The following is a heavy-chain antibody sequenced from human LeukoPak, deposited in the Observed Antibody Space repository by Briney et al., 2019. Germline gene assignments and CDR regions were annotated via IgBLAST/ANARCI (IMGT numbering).Heavy chain of an antibody. CDR3: ALSSGSYYRFDY. Sequence: SETLSLTCTVSGGSISSYYWSWIRQPPGKGLEWIGYIYYSGSTNYNPSLKSRVTISVDTSKNQFSLKLSSVTVADTAVYYCALSSGSYYRFDYWGQGTLVTVSS. CDR2: IYYSGST. J-gene: IGHJ4*02. CDR1: GGSISSYY. D-gene: IGHD1-26*01. V-gene: IGHV4-59*08.